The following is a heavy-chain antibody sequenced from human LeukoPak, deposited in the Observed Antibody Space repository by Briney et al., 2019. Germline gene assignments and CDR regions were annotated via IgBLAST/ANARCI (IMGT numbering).Heavy chain of an antibody. V-gene: IGHV4-39*07. J-gene: IGHJ4*02. CDR2: IYYSGST. D-gene: IGHD3-22*01. Sequence: PSETLSLTCTVSGGSIPSSNYYWGWIRQPPGKGLEWIGSIYYSGSTYYSPSLKSRVTISVDTSKNQFSLKLNSVTAADTAVYYCASYYYDSSGYYDYWGQGTLVTVSS. CDR3: ASYYYDSSGYYDY. CDR1: GGSIPSSNYY.